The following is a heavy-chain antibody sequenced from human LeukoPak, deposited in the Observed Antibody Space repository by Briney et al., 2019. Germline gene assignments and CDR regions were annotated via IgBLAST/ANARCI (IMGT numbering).Heavy chain of an antibody. CDR3: ARDALPSSSSPLDY. D-gene: IGHD6-6*01. J-gene: IGHJ4*02. V-gene: IGHV3-66*01. CDR1: GFSVSNNY. CDR2: LYSTTTT. Sequence: GGSLRLSCAASGFSVSNNYMNWVRQAPGKGLEWVSVLYSTTTTYYADSAKGRFTISRDDSKNTLYLEMNSLRAEDTALYYCARDALPSSSSPLDYWGQGTLVTVSS.